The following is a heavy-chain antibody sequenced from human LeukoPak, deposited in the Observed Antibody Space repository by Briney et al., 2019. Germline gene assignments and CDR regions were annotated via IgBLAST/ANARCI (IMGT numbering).Heavy chain of an antibody. CDR3: ARGTRGSSRTLSAFDY. CDR2: IYTSGST. D-gene: IGHD2-2*01. J-gene: IGHJ4*02. V-gene: IGHV4-61*02. Sequence: PSETLSLTCTVSGGSISSSSYYWSWIRQPAGKGLEWIGRIYTSGSTNYNPSLKSRVTMSVDTSKNQFSLKLSSVTAADTAVYYCARGTRGSSRTLSAFDYWGQGTLVTVSS. CDR1: GGSISSSSYY.